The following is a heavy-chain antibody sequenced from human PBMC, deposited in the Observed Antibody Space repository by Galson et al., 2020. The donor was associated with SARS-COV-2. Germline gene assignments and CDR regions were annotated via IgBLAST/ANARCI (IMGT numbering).Heavy chain of an antibody. CDR2: IYISERT. V-gene: IGHV4-61*02. D-gene: IGHD1-26*01. Sequence: SETLSLTCTVSGGSISSSSYYWSWIRQPAGKGLEWIGRIYISERTNYNPSLKSRVTISADTSKNQFSLRLTSVTAADTAVYCGARESGWELDFDYWGQGSLVTVSS. J-gene: IGHJ4*02. CDR3: ARESGWELDFDY. CDR1: GGSISSSSYY.